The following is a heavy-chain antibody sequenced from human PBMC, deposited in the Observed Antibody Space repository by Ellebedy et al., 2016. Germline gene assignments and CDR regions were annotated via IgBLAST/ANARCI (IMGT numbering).Heavy chain of an antibody. Sequence: GGSLRLSCVASGFTVSSNYMSWVRQAPGKGLEWVSVIYSDGSTYYADSVEGRFTISRDNSKNTLYLQMSSLRAEDTAVYYCARRLSGSSWFNWGQGTLVTVSS. V-gene: IGHV3-53*01. CDR2: IYSDGST. J-gene: IGHJ4*02. CDR1: GFTVSSNY. CDR3: ARRLSGSSWFN. D-gene: IGHD6-13*01.